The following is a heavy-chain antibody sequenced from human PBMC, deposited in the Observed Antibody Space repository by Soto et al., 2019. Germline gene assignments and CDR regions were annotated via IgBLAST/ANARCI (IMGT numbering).Heavy chain of an antibody. CDR3: ARAGIWISGVVTERGFDP. CDR2: INHSGNT. CDR1: GGSFSNYY. Sequence: TLSLTCAVYGGSFSNYYWSWIRQPPGKGLEWIGEINHSGNTNYNPSLRSRVTISVDTSKNQFSLKLRSVTAADTAVYYCARAGIWISGVVTERGFDPWGQGTLVTVSS. D-gene: IGHD3-3*01. J-gene: IGHJ5*02. V-gene: IGHV4-34*01.